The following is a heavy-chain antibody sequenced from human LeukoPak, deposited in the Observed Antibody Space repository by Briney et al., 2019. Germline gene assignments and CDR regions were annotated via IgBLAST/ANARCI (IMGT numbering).Heavy chain of an antibody. D-gene: IGHD5-18*01. CDR1: GFTFSDYF. CDR3: AIDHRGSYGFDD. CDR2: LSNSGGTI. V-gene: IGHV3-11*01. Sequence: GGSLRLSCAASGFTFSDYFMSWIRQAPGKGLEWISYLSNSGGTIYYADSVKGRFAISRDNAKKSLYLQMNSLRAEDTAVYYCAIDHRGSYGFDDWGQGTLVTVSS. J-gene: IGHJ4*02.